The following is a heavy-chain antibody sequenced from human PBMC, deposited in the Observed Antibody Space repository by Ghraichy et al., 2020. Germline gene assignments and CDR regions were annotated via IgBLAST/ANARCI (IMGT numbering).Heavy chain of an antibody. D-gene: IGHD3-16*01. Sequence: SQTLSLTCTVSGGSISSYYWSWIRQPPGKGLEWIGYIYYSGSTNYNPSLKSRVTISVDTSKNQFSLKLSSVTAADTAVYYCARLERGRYIDPWGQGTLVTVSS. J-gene: IGHJ5*02. CDR3: ARLERGRYIDP. CDR1: GGSISSYY. CDR2: IYYSGST. V-gene: IGHV4-59*01.